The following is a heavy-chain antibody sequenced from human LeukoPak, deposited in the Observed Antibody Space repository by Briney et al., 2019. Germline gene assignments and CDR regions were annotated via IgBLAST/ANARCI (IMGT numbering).Heavy chain of an antibody. CDR3: ARSRIAAADFDY. CDR1: GGSISSNSYY. J-gene: IGHJ4*02. V-gene: IGHV4-39*01. CDR2: IYYSGST. Sequence: SETLSLTCTVSGGSISSNSYYWGWIRQPPGKGLEWIGSIYYSGSTYYNPSLKSRVTISVDTSKNQFSLKLSSVTAADTAVYYCARSRIAAADFDYWGQGTLVTVSS. D-gene: IGHD6-13*01.